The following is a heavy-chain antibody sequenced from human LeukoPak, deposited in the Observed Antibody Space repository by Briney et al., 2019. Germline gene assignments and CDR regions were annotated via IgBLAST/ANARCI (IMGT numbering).Heavy chain of an antibody. D-gene: IGHD2-15*01. Sequence: PGGSLRLSCAVSGFTVSSNYMSWVRQAPGKGLEWVSVVYSGGSTYYADSVKGRFTISRDNSKNTLYLQMNSLRAEDTAVYYCARGYQGSGHFDYWGQGTLVTASS. CDR3: ARGYQGSGHFDY. CDR1: GFTVSSNY. V-gene: IGHV3-53*01. CDR2: VYSGGST. J-gene: IGHJ4*02.